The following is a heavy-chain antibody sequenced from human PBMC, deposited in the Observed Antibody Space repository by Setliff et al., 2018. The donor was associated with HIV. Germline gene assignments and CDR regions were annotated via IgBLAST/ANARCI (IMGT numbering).Heavy chain of an antibody. CDR3: ARAVLYSGSYYPFDY. CDR1: GYIFTDYY. Sequence: ASVKVSCKASGYIFTDYYIHWVRQAPGQGLEWLGTVNPSTGRTTYAQNFQGRVAMTRDSSTNTVYMEVSSLKSDDAAVYYCARAVLYSGSYYPFDYWGQGVLVTVSS. V-gene: IGHV1-46*01. J-gene: IGHJ4*02. D-gene: IGHD1-26*01. CDR2: VNPSTGRT.